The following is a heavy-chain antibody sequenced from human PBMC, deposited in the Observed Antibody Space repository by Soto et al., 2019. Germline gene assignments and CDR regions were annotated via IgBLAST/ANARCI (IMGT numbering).Heavy chain of an antibody. CDR2: IYWDDDK. D-gene: IGHD4-17*01. CDR3: AHSYYGDWTY. J-gene: IGHJ4*02. CDR1: GFSLSTSGVG. V-gene: IGHV2-5*02. Sequence: QITLKESGPTLVKPTQTLTLTCTFSGFSLSTSGVGVGWIRQPPGKALEWLALIYWDDDKRYSPSLKRRLTITTDTSKNQVVLTMTNMDPVDTATYYCAHSYYGDWTYWGQGTLVTVSS.